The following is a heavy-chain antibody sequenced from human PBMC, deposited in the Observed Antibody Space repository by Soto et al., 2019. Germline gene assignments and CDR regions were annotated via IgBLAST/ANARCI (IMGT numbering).Heavy chain of an antibody. V-gene: IGHV4-59*08. CDR1: GGSISSYY. D-gene: IGHD4-17*01. CDR3: TRHDYGDYVFDY. CDR2: IYYSGST. J-gene: IGHJ4*02. Sequence: QVQLQESGPGLVKPSETLSLTCTVSGGSISSYYWSWIRQPPGKGLEWIGYIYYSGSTNYNPSLKSRVTISVDTSKNKCSVKLSSVTAADTAVYYCTRHDYGDYVFDYWGQGTLVTVSS.